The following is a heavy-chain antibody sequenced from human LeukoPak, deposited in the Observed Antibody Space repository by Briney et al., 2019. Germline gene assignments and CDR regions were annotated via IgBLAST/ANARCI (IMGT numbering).Heavy chain of an antibody. V-gene: IGHV1-18*01. CDR2: ISAYNGNT. D-gene: IGHD3-10*01. CDR1: GYTFTNYG. CDR3: ARVRASGSGSYYNY. J-gene: IGHJ4*02. Sequence: ASVKVSCKAFGYTFTNYGISWVRQAPGQGLEWTGWISAYNGNTNYAQKLQGRVTMTTDTSTSTAYMELRSLRSDDTAVYYCARVRASGSGSYYNYWGQGTLVTVSS.